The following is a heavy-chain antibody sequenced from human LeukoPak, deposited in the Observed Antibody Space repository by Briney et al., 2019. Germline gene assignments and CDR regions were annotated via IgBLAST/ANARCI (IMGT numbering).Heavy chain of an antibody. J-gene: IGHJ4*02. Sequence: GGSLRLSCVASGFTFSTYGMHWVRQAPGKGLEWVAVLSFDGSNRHYGDAVKGRFTISRDNSKNTLYLQMNSLKTEDTAVYYCTTSGGWSGLGSDWGQGTLVTVSS. D-gene: IGHD6-19*01. CDR3: TTSGGWSGLGSD. CDR1: GFTFSTYG. CDR2: LSFDGSNR. V-gene: IGHV3-30*03.